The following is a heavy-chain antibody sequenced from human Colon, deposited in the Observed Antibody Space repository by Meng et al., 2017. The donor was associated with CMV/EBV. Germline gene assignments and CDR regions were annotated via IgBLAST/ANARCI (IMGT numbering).Heavy chain of an antibody. V-gene: IGHV4-39*07. Sequence: SETLSLTCTVSGGPVGSVGSYWVWLRQSPGKGLEWIGTIYYTGSRYYNPSLKSRVSLSVDTSENQFSLMLSSMTAADTAVYYCARDRGGFCTGGRCYPVYYFDFWGQGMLVTVSS. J-gene: IGHJ4*02. CDR3: ARDRGGFCTGGRCYPVYYFDF. CDR2: IYYTGSR. CDR1: GGPVGSVGSY. D-gene: IGHD2-15*01.